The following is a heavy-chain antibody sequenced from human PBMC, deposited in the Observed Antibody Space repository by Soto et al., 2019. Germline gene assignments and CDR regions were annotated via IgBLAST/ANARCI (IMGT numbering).Heavy chain of an antibody. CDR2: INPSTGSV. CDR3: AGGKLTLNEGYFDY. V-gene: IGHV1-46*01. CDR1: GYTFSSYY. Sequence: QVQLVQSGAEVKKPGASVRVSCRASGYTFSSYYMHWVRQAPGHGLEWVGVINPSTGSVSYAQKYQGRATMTRDTSTSTVYMELSSLRSADTAVYFCAGGKLTLNEGYFDYWGQGTLVTVSS. D-gene: IGHD2-15*01. J-gene: IGHJ4*02.